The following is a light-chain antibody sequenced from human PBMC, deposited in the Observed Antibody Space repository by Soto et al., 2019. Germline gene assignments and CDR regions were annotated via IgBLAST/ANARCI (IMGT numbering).Light chain of an antibody. V-gene: IGLV2-14*03. CDR2: DVV. J-gene: IGLJ1*01. CDR1: SSDVGGFNS. CDR3: SSYTSTMANV. Sequence: QSALTQTASVSGSPGQSITISCTGTSSDVGGFNSVSWYQLRPGTAPKLILYDVVDRPSGVSYRFSGSKSGNTASLTISGLQAADEADYFCSSYTSTMANVFGSGTKVTVL.